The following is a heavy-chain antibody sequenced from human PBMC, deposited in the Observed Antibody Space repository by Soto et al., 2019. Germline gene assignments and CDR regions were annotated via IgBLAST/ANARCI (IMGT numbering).Heavy chain of an antibody. CDR3: ARERRDCSSTSCFNYYYYGMDV. Sequence: PSETLSLTCTVSGGSISSGGYYWSWIRQHPGKGLEWIGYIYYSGSTYYNPSLKSRVTISVDTSKNQFSLKLSSVTAADTAVYYCARERRDCSSTSCFNYYYYGMDVWGQGTTVTVSS. J-gene: IGHJ6*02. D-gene: IGHD2-2*01. V-gene: IGHV4-31*03. CDR1: GGSISSGGYY. CDR2: IYYSGST.